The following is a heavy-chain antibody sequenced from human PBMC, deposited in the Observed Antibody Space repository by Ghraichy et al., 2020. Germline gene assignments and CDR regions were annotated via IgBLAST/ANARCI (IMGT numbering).Heavy chain of an antibody. Sequence: GGSLRLSCAASGFTFSTYVMSWVRQAPGKGLEWVSTISGSGGNTYYADSVKGRFTISRDNSKNALFLQMNTLRAEDTAIYYCARGYIAADGNWFDSWGQGTLVTVSS. CDR2: ISGSGGNT. CDR3: ARGYIAADGNWFDS. CDR1: GFTFSTYV. J-gene: IGHJ5*01. D-gene: IGHD6-13*01. V-gene: IGHV3-23*01.